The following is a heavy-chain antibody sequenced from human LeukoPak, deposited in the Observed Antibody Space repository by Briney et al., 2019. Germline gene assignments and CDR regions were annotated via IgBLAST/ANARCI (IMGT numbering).Heavy chain of an antibody. D-gene: IGHD3-10*01. Sequence: ASVKVSCKASGYTFTSYYMHWVRQAPGQGLEWMGIIYPSGGSTSYAQKFQGRVTMTRDTSTSTVYMELSSLRSEDTAAYYCARDRYYYGSGSTRYYFDYWGQGTLVTVSS. CDR2: IYPSGGST. CDR3: ARDRYYYGSGSTRYYFDY. J-gene: IGHJ4*02. CDR1: GYTFTSYY. V-gene: IGHV1-46*01.